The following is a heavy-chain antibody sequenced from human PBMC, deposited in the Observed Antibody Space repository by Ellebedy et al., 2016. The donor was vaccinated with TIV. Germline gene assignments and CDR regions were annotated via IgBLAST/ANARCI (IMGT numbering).Heavy chain of an antibody. D-gene: IGHD4-23*01. CDR2: INSDGSST. V-gene: IGHV3-74*01. J-gene: IGHJ3*02. CDR3: AREDGNSVAFDI. CDR1: GFTFSSYW. Sequence: GGSLRLXXAASGFTFSSYWMHWVRQAPGKGLVWVSRINSDGSSTSYADSVKGRFTISRDNAKNTLYLHMNSLRAEDTAVYYCAREDGNSVAFDIWGQGTMVTVSS.